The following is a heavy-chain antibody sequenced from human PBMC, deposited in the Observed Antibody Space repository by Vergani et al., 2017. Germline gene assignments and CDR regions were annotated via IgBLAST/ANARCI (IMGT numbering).Heavy chain of an antibody. CDR2: IKQDGSEK. CDR1: GFTFSSYW. Sequence: EVQLVESGGGLVQHGGSLRLSCAASGFTFSSYWMSWVRQAPGKGLEWVANIKQDGSEKYYVDSVKGRFTISRDNAKNSLYLQMNSLRAEDTAVYYCARTGITGIDPFDYWGQGTLVTVSS. V-gene: IGHV3-7*03. D-gene: IGHD1-20*01. CDR3: ARTGITGIDPFDY. J-gene: IGHJ4*02.